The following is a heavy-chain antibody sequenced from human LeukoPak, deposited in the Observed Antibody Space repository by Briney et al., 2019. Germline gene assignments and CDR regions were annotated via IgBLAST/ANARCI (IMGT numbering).Heavy chain of an antibody. CDR2: IYYSGST. CDR3: ARPGDSLDYYYYGMDV. J-gene: IGHJ6*02. D-gene: IGHD2-21*02. V-gene: IGHV4-39*07. CDR1: GGSISSSSYY. Sequence: SSETLSLTCTVSGGSISSSSYYWGWIRQPPGKGLEWIGSIYYSGSTYYNPSLKSRVTISVDTSKNQFSLKLSSVTAADTAVYYCARPGDSLDYYYYGMDVWGQGTTVTVSS.